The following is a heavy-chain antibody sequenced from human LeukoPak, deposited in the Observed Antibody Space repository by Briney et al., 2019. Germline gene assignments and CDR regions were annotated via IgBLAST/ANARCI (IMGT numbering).Heavy chain of an antibody. V-gene: IGHV3-23*01. J-gene: IGHJ4*02. D-gene: IGHD3-9*01. CDR2: ITGSGDTT. CDR3: AKWGDYDILTGYYVSDF. Sequence: GGSLRLSCAASGFIFRNYAMRWVRQAPGKGLECVSAITGSGDTTYYADSVKGRFTISRDNSKNTLYVEMNTLRAEDTAVYYCAKWGDYDILTGYYVSDFWGQGTLVTVSS. CDR1: GFIFRNYA.